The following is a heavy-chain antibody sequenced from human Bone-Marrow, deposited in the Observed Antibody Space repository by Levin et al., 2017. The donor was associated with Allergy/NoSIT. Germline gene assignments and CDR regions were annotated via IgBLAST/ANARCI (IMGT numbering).Heavy chain of an antibody. CDR1: GFTFADYP. D-gene: IGHD2-15*01. V-gene: IGHV3-23*01. CDR3: ARDPRTYCSGGTCLLGQYFDY. CDR2: INSRTT. J-gene: IGHJ4*02. Sequence: GESLKISCAASGFTFADYPMSWVRQAPGKGLEWVSGINSRTTYYAESVRGRFTIYRDNVKNTFYLQMNSLRAEDTAVYYCARDPRTYCSGGTCLLGQYFDYWDQGTLVTVSS.